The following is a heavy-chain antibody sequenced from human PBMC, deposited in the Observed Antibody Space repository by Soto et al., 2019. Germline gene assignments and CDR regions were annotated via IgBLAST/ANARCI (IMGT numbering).Heavy chain of an antibody. D-gene: IGHD5-12*01. V-gene: IGHV3-7*01. Sequence: EVQLVESGGGLVQPGGSLRLSCAASGFTFSSYWMSWVRQAPGKGLEWVANIKQDGSEKYYVDSVKGRFTISRDNAKNSLYLQMNSLRAEDTAVYYCAREGGTYSCYDPGAFDIWGQGTMVTVSS. CDR1: GFTFSSYW. CDR3: AREGGTYSCYDPGAFDI. J-gene: IGHJ3*02. CDR2: IKQDGSEK.